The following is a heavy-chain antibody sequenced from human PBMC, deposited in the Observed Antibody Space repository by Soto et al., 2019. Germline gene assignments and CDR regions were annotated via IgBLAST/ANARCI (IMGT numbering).Heavy chain of an antibody. CDR1: GFKFTDFY. D-gene: IGHD3-3*01. CDR3: VRDRVLFKF. V-gene: IGHV3-11*01. Sequence: QVQLVESGGGLVKPGGSQRLSCTVSGFKFTDFYMTWIRQAPGKGLEWISFISGSGTTIHYAESVKGRFTISRDNAKDSLYLQMNSLTADDTAVYYCVRDRVLFKFWGQGTLVTVSS. CDR2: ISGSGTTI. J-gene: IGHJ4*02.